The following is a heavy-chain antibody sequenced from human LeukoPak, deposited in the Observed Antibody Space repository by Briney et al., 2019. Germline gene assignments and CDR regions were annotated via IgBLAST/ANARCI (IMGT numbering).Heavy chain of an antibody. V-gene: IGHV4-59*01. Sequence: PSETLSLTCTVSGGSISGYYWNWIRQTPGKGLEWIGYMYYSGSSTYNPSLKSRVSISVDTSKYQFSLKLNSVTAADTAIYYCARDSGDYGGNPYYFDYWGPGTLVTVSS. D-gene: IGHD4-23*01. J-gene: IGHJ4*02. CDR1: GGSISGYY. CDR3: ARDSGDYGGNPYYFDY. CDR2: MYYSGSS.